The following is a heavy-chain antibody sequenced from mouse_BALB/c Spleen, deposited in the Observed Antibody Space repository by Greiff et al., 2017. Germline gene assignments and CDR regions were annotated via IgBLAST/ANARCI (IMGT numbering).Heavy chain of an antibody. Sequence: VQLKQSGPELVKPGASVKIPCKASGYTFTDYNMDWVKQSHGKSLEWIGDINPNNGGTIYNQKFKGKATLTVDKSSSTAYMELRSLTSEDTAVYYCARGYYGYDGPFAYWGQGTLVTVSA. CDR3: ARGYYGYDGPFAY. CDR1: GYTFTDYN. J-gene: IGHJ3*01. D-gene: IGHD2-2*01. CDR2: INPNNGGT. V-gene: IGHV1-18*01.